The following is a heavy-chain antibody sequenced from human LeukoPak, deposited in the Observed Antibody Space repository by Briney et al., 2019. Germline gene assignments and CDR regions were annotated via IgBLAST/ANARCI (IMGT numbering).Heavy chain of an antibody. CDR1: GFTFSSYS. CDR2: IGSTGAYI. CDR3: ARDRWELLRSVDY. D-gene: IGHD2-15*01. J-gene: IGHJ4*02. V-gene: IGHV3-21*01. Sequence: GGSLRLSCAASGFTFSSYSMNWVRQAPGKGLEWISSIGSTGAYIFYADSVKGRFTISRDNAKNSLSLQMTSLRAEDTAVYYCARDRWELLRSVDYWGQGTLVTVSS.